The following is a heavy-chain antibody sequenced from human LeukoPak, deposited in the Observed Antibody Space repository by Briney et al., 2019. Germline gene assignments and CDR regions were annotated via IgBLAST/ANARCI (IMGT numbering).Heavy chain of an antibody. Sequence: GGSLRLSCAASGFTLSDYYMSWIRQAPGKGLEWVPYISKSGSTIYYADSVKGRFTISRDIPQNSLYLQMNSLRAEDTAVYYCASALVATDQDPPFDYWGQGTLVTVSS. CDR1: GFTLSDYY. D-gene: IGHD5-12*01. CDR2: ISKSGSTI. V-gene: IGHV3-11*01. J-gene: IGHJ4*02. CDR3: ASALVATDQDPPFDY.